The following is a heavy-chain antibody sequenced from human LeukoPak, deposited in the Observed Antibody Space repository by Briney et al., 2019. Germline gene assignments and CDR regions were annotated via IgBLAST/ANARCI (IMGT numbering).Heavy chain of an antibody. CDR2: INHSAYT. V-gene: IGHV4-34*01. CDR1: GVSSSGHY. J-gene: IGHJ4*02. D-gene: IGHD4-11*01. Sequence: SETLSLTCAVSGVSSSGHYWSWICQSPEKGLEWIGEINHSAYTNYNPSLKSRVTISLDTSKTQFSLKLLSATAADTALYYCARGLDDYTYYNWSVPWGQGTLVTVSS. CDR3: ARGLDDYTYYNWSVP.